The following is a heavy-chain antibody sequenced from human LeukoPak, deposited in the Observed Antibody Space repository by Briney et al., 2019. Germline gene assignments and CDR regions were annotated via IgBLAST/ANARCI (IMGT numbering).Heavy chain of an antibody. CDR3: AREKYYYDTTYYYVKYFDY. CDR1: GFTFSSYS. Sequence: PGGSLRLSCAAYGFTFSSYSMNWVRQAPGKGLEWVSFISTSSSYIYYADSVKGRFTISRDNAKNSLYLEMNSLRAEDTAVYYCAREKYYYDTTYYYVKYFDYWGQGTLVTVSS. CDR2: ISTSSSYI. J-gene: IGHJ4*02. V-gene: IGHV3-21*04. D-gene: IGHD3-22*01.